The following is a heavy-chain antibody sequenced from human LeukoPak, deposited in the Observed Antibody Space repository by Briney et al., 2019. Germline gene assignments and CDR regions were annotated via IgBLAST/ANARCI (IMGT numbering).Heavy chain of an antibody. J-gene: IGHJ4*02. Sequence: PGGSLRLSCAVSGFTFSSYEMNWVRQAPGKGLEWVSYISRGGSAIYYADSVRGRFTISRHNARNSTYLQMNSQRIEDTAFYYGVRGYRNGVDYWGQGILVTVSS. V-gene: IGHV3-48*03. CDR1: GFTFSSYE. CDR2: ISRGGSAI. D-gene: IGHD5-12*01. CDR3: VRGYRNGVDY.